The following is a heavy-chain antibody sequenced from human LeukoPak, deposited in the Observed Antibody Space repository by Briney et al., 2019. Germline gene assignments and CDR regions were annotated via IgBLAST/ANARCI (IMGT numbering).Heavy chain of an antibody. V-gene: IGHV3-9*01. J-gene: IGHJ6*02. CDR2: ISWNSGSI. CDR1: GFTFDDYA. D-gene: IGHD6-13*01. CDR3: AKDIRIAAAHYYYGMDV. Sequence: GRSLRLSCAASGFTFDDYAMHWVRQAPGKGLEWVSGISWNSGSIGYADSVKGRFTISRDNAKNSLYLQMNSLRAEDTALYYCAKDIRIAAAHYYYGMDVWGQGTTVTVSS.